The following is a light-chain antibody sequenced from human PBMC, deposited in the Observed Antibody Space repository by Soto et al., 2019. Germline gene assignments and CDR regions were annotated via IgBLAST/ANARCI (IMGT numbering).Light chain of an antibody. CDR2: GAS. Sequence: VVLTQSPGTLSLSPGERATLSCRASQSVTNNYVAWYQQKPGQAPRLLISGASNRATGTPDRFSGSGSGTDFTLVISRLEPEDFAVYYCQQYGGSTLVTFGGGTKVEIK. CDR1: QSVTNNY. CDR3: QQYGGSTLVT. V-gene: IGKV3-20*01. J-gene: IGKJ4*01.